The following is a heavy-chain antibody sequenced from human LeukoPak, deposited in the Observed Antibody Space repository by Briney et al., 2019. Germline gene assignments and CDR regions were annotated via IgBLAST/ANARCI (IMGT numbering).Heavy chain of an antibody. Sequence: PGGSLRLSCAASGFIFSSCTINWVRQAPGKGLEWVSSISSSSSYIYYADSVKGRFTISRDNAKNSLFLQMNGLRAEDTAVYYCAKEIYCTATTCQGNDAFDLWGQGTRATVSS. V-gene: IGHV3-21*01. J-gene: IGHJ3*01. CDR2: ISSSSSYI. D-gene: IGHD2-8*02. CDR3: AKEIYCTATTCQGNDAFDL. CDR1: GFIFSSCT.